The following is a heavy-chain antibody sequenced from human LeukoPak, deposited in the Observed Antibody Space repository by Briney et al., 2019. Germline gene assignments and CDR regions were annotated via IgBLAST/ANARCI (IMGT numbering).Heavy chain of an antibody. J-gene: IGHJ5*02. D-gene: IGHD2-15*01. CDR3: ARVAYCSGGSCYHNWFDP. Sequence: ASVKVSCKASGYTFTSYDINWVRQATGQGLEWMGXXNPNSGNTGYAQKFQGRVTITRNTSISTAYMELSSLRSEDTAVYYCARVAYCSGGSCYHNWFDPWGQGTLVTVSS. CDR1: GYTFTSYD. V-gene: IGHV1-8*03. CDR2: XNPNSGNT.